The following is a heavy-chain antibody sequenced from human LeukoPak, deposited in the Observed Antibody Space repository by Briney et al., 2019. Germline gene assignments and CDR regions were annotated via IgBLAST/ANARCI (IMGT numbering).Heavy chain of an antibody. V-gene: IGHV3-74*01. CDR1: RLTFSGHW. CDR3: ARGRYYAMDV. J-gene: IGHJ6*02. Sequence: GGSLRLSCAGSRLTFSGHWMHWVRQAPGKGLVWVSSEGSRISYADSVKGRFTISRDSAKNILYLQMNSLRAEDTVVYYCARGRYYAMDVWGQGTTVIVSS. CDR2: SEGSRI.